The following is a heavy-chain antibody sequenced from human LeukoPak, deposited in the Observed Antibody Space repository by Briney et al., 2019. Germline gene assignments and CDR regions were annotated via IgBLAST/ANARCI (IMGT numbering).Heavy chain of an antibody. Sequence: ASVKVSCKASGYTFTSYGISWVRQAPGQGLEWMGWISAYNGNTNYVEKLQGRVTMTRDTSTSTAYMELRSLRSDDTAVYYCARDAMRSGGSSPYYNYGMDVWGQGTTDTVSS. CDR1: GYTFTSYG. D-gene: IGHD2-15*01. CDR2: ISAYNGNT. CDR3: ARDAMRSGGSSPYYNYGMDV. V-gene: IGHV1-18*01. J-gene: IGHJ6*02.